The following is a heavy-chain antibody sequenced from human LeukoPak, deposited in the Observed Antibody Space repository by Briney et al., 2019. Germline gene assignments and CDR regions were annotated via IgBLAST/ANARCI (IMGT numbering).Heavy chain of an antibody. CDR2: ISSSGSTI. CDR1: GFTFSSYE. Sequence: GGSLRLSCAASGFTFSSYEMNWVRQAPGKGLEWVSYISSSGSTIYYADSVKGRFTISRDNAKNSLYLQMNSLRAEDTAVYYCARELTIFGVVIEDAFDIWGQGTMVTVSS. CDR3: ARELTIFGVVIEDAFDI. V-gene: IGHV3-48*03. J-gene: IGHJ3*02. D-gene: IGHD3-3*01.